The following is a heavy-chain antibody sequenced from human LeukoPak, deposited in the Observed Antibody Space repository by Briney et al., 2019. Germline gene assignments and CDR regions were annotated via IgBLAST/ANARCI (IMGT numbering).Heavy chain of an antibody. D-gene: IGHD3-9*01. CDR3: ARHAGILTGYPLDY. J-gene: IGHJ4*02. CDR2: IYHSGST. CDR1: GGSISSGGYS. V-gene: IGHV4-30-2*05. Sequence: SETLSLTCAVSGGSISSGGYSWSWIRQPPGKGLEWIGYIYHSGSTYYNPSLKSRVTISVDTSKNQFSLKLSSVTAADTAVYYCARHAGILTGYPLDYWGQGTLVTVSS.